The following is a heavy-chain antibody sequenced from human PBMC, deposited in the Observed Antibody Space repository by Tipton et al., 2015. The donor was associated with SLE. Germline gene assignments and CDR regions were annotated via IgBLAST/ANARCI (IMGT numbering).Heavy chain of an antibody. J-gene: IGHJ6*02. Sequence: SLRLSCAASGFIFSDYYMDWVRQTPGEGLEWVGRIRNRANSHTTDYAASVRGRVTISRDDSSNSLYRQINSLKTEDTAVYYCAKDSRGGYTLIYDMDFWGQGTTVAVAS. D-gene: IGHD5-24*01. CDR1: GFIFSDYY. CDR3: AKDSRGGYTLIYDMDF. V-gene: IGHV3-72*01. CDR2: IRNRANSHTT.